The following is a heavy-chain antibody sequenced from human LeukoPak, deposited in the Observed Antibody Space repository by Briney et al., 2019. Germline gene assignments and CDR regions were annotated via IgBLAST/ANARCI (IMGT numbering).Heavy chain of an antibody. V-gene: IGHV3-9*01. D-gene: IGHD6-13*01. CDR3: AKDSAGSWPFYYFDY. CDR2: ISWNSGSI. J-gene: IGHJ4*02. Sequence: GGSLRLSCAASGFTFDDYAMHWVRQAPGEGLEWVSGISWNSGSIGYADSVKGRFTISRDDAKNSLYLQMNSLRAEDTALYYCAKDSAGSWPFYYFDYWGQGTLVTVSS. CDR1: GFTFDDYA.